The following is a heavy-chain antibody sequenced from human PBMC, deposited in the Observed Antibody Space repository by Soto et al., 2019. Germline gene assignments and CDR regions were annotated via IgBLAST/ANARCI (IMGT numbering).Heavy chain of an antibody. D-gene: IGHD6-13*01. V-gene: IGHV4-59*08. CDR1: GGSISSYY. CDR2: IYYSGST. J-gene: IGHJ5*02. CDR3: ARRAAGTGWFDH. Sequence: PSETLSLTCTVSGGSISSYYWNWIRQPPGKGLEWIGDIYYSGSTNYNPSLKSRVTISVDTSKNQFSLKLSSVTAADTAVYYCARRAAGTGWFDHWGQGTLVTVSS.